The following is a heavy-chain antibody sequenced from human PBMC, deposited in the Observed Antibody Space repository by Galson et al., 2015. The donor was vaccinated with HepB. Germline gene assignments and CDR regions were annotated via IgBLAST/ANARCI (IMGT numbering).Heavy chain of an antibody. D-gene: IGHD2-15*01. J-gene: IGHJ5*02. CDR3: AKDMGLSGGSHS. Sequence: SLRLSCAASGFTFSSYSINWVRQAPGKGLEWVSYISSSSSTIYYADSVKGRFTISRDNSKNTLYLQMNSLRAEDTAVYYCAKDMGLSGGSHSWGQGTLVTVSS. CDR2: ISSSSSTI. V-gene: IGHV3-48*01. CDR1: GFTFSSYS.